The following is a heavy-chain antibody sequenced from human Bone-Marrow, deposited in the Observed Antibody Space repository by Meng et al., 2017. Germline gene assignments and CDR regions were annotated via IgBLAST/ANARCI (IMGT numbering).Heavy chain of an antibody. CDR2: LSDSGGA. Sequence: GSLRLSCTVSGGSISWSFFYWAWIRQPPGRGLEWIGTLSDSGGAYYNPSLMSRVTISLHTSKNQFSLKPSSVTAADTALYYCATGRSNGDYVGSLDYWGQGTLVTVSS. D-gene: IGHD4-17*01. CDR3: ATGRSNGDYVGSLDY. J-gene: IGHJ4*02. CDR1: GGSISWSFFY. V-gene: IGHV4-39*07.